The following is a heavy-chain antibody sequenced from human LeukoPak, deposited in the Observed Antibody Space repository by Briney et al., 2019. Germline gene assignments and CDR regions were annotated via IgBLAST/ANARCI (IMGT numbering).Heavy chain of an antibody. D-gene: IGHD6-13*01. J-gene: IGHJ4*02. CDR2: IYPGDSDT. Sequence: GESLKISCKGSGYRFANYWIGWVRQMPGKGLEWMGIIYPGDSDTRYSPSFQGQVTISADKSISTAYLQWSSLQASDTAMYYCARHVGSSDVDFWGRGTLVTVSS. CDR1: GYRFANYW. V-gene: IGHV5-51*01. CDR3: ARHVGSSDVDF.